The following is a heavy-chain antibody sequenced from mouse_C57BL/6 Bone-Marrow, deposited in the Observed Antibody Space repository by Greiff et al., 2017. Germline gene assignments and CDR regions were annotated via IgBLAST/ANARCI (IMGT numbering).Heavy chain of an antibody. V-gene: IGHV1-69*01. J-gene: IGHJ3*01. Sequence: QVQLQQPGAELVMPGASVKLSCKASGYTFTSYWMHWVKQRPGQGLEWIGEIDPSDSYTNYNQKFKGKSTLTVDKSSSTAYMQLSSLTSEDSAVYYCARCLRGLAYWGQGTLVTVSA. CDR1: GYTFTSYW. D-gene: IGHD1-1*01. CDR3: ARCLRGLAY. CDR2: IDPSDSYT.